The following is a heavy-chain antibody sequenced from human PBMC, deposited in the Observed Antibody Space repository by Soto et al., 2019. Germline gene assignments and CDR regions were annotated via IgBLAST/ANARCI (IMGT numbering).Heavy chain of an antibody. CDR3: ARSDGYNFNWLDS. Sequence: QVQLVQSGAEVKTPGASVKVSCKASGYTFATYDINWVRQAPGQGLEWMGWMNPNSGNTGYAQKFQGSITMTRDTALSVAHMELSSLRNEDTAVYYCARSDGYNFNWLDSWGQGTLVTVSA. J-gene: IGHJ5*01. V-gene: IGHV1-8*01. CDR2: MNPNSGNT. CDR1: GYTFATYD. D-gene: IGHD2-21*01.